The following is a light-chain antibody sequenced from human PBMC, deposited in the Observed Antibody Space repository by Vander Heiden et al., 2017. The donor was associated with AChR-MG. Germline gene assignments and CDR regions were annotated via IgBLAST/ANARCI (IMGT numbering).Light chain of an antibody. V-gene: IGKV3-15*01. CDR2: DAA. J-gene: IGKJ5*01. Sequence: EIVMTQSLATLSVSPGEGATLSCRASQTVGTSLAWYQQKPRHAPRLLLYDAATRATGSPARFSGSGCGREFTLTISSLQSEDFAVYYCQEYNNWPPITFGQGTRLEIE. CDR1: QTVGTS. CDR3: QEYNNWPPIT.